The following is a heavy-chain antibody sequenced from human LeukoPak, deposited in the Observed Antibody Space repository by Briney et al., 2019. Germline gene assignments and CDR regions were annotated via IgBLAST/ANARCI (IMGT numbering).Heavy chain of an antibody. Sequence: SETLPLTCTVSGGSISTANYYWGWVRQPPGKGLEWIGNIFYSGSTYYSPPLKSRVTISVDTSKNQFSLKLSSVTAADTAVYYCARRKLVLRTLYYYDSSGYYPFDYWGQGTLVTVSS. V-gene: IGHV4-39*07. CDR1: GGSISTANYY. CDR3: ARRKLVLRTLYYYDSSGYYPFDY. J-gene: IGHJ4*02. CDR2: IFYSGST. D-gene: IGHD3-22*01.